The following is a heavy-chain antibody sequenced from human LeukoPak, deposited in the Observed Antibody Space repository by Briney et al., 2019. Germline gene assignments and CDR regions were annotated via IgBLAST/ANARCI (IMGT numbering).Heavy chain of an antibody. D-gene: IGHD3-10*01. J-gene: IGHJ4*02. CDR3: AKVWSYSYVSGAFDH. CDR1: GFTFSSYG. CDR2: IRYDGSNK. Sequence: PGGSLRLSCAASGFTFSSYGMHWVRQAPGKGLEWVALIRYDGSNKYYGDSVKGRFTISRDNSKNTLYLQMYSLRAEDTAVYYCAKVWSYSYVSGAFDHWGQGTLVTVSS. V-gene: IGHV3-30*02.